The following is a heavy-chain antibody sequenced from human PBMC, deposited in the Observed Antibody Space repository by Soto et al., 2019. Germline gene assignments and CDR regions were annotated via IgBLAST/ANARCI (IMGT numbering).Heavy chain of an antibody. Sequence: QLQLQESGPRLVKPSETLSLTCTVSGGSISSSTYYWGWIRQPPGKGLEWLGRVYYSGDTYYNPSLNSRVAMSVDTSKNRFSLKLSSVTAADTAVYYCARTKSLYCSDFKCYHSPFHYWGQGSLVTVSS. CDR1: GGSISSSTYY. CDR2: VYYSGDT. CDR3: ARTKSLYCSDFKCYHSPFHY. V-gene: IGHV4-39*01. D-gene: IGHD2-15*01. J-gene: IGHJ4*02.